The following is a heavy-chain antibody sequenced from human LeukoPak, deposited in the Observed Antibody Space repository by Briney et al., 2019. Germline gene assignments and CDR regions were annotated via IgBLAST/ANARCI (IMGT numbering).Heavy chain of an antibody. J-gene: IGHJ4*02. CDR1: GGSISTYY. D-gene: IGHD4-17*01. CDR3: ARSYGDYLNFDY. CDR2: IYYSGST. V-gene: IGHV4-59*01. Sequence: TSETLSLTCSVSGGSISTYYWSWIRQPPGKGLEWIGYIYYSGSTNCNPSLKSRVTMSVDTSKNQFSLNLTSMTAADTAMYYCARSYGDYLNFDYWGQGILVTVSS.